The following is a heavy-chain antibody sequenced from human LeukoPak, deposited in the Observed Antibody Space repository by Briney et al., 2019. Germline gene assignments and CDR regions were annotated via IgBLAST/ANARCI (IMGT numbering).Heavy chain of an antibody. CDR3: ARDMSYSSSWTNPEVYIY. CDR2: ISYDGSNK. D-gene: IGHD6-13*01. V-gene: IGHV3-30-3*01. J-gene: IGHJ4*02. Sequence: PGGSLRLFCAASGFTFSSYAMHWVRQAPGKGLEWVAVISYDGSNKYYADSVKGRFTISRDNSKNTLYLQMNSLRAEDTAVYYCARDMSYSSSWTNPEVYIYWGQGTLVTVSS. CDR1: GFTFSSYA.